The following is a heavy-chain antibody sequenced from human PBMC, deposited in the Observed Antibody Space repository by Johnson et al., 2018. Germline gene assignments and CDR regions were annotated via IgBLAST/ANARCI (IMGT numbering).Heavy chain of an antibody. CDR3: ARPKVGATSGGMDV. CDR1: GVTFSNYG. V-gene: IGHV3-30*03. CDR2: ISLDGSNQ. J-gene: IGHJ6*03. Sequence: QVQLVESGGGVVQPGRSLRLSCAASGVTFSNYGFHWVRQAPGKGLEWVALISLDGSNQYYADSAKGRFTISRDNSKNTLYLQMDSLRAEDTALYYCARPKVGATSGGMDVWGTGTTVTVSS. D-gene: IGHD1-26*01.